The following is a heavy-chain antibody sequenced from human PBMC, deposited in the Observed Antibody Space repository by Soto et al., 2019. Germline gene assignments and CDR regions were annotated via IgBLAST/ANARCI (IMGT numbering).Heavy chain of an antibody. CDR1: GFSVSNKY. Sequence: GGSLRLSCAASGFSVSNKYMNWVRQAPGRGLEWVSVIYSGGGTYYAESVKGRFTISRGNSKNTVYLQMNTLGPEDTAVYYCAREGGSYGPFDCWGQGTLVTVSS. D-gene: IGHD3-10*01. CDR3: AREGGSYGPFDC. J-gene: IGHJ4*02. V-gene: IGHV3-53*01. CDR2: IYSGGGT.